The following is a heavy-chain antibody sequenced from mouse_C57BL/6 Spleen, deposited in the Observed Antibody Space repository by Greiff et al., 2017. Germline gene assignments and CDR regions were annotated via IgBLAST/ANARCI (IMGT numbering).Heavy chain of an antibody. J-gene: IGHJ4*01. CDR2: ISDGGSYT. Sequence: EVQGVESGGGLVKPGGSLKLSCAASGFTFSSYAMSWVRQTPEKRLEWVATISDGGSYTYYPDNVKGRFTISRDNAKNNLYLQMSHLKSEDTAMYYCARCGNYENYAMDYWGQGTSVTVSS. D-gene: IGHD2-1*01. CDR3: ARCGNYENYAMDY. V-gene: IGHV5-4*01. CDR1: GFTFSSYA.